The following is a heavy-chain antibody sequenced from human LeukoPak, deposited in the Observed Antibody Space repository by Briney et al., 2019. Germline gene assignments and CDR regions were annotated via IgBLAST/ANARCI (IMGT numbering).Heavy chain of an antibody. CDR1: GGSISSGGYS. Sequence: TLSLTCAVSGGSISSGGYSWSWIRQPPGKGLEWIGYIYHSGSTYYNPSLKSRVTISVDRSKNQFSLKLSSVTAADTAVYYCARTSIAARRANAFDIWGQGTMVTVSS. J-gene: IGHJ3*02. CDR3: ARTSIAARRANAFDI. CDR2: IYHSGST. V-gene: IGHV4-30-2*01. D-gene: IGHD6-6*01.